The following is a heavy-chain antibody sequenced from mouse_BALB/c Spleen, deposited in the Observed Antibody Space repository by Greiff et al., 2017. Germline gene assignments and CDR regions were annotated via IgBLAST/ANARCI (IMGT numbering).Heavy chain of an antibody. D-gene: IGHD2-3*01. CDR1: GYSITSGYY. CDR2: ISYDGSN. CDR3: ASRGYYPAWFAY. V-gene: IGHV3-6*02. J-gene: IGHJ3*01. Sequence: EVKLMESGPGLVKPSQSLSLTCSVTGYSITSGYYWNWIRQFPGNKLEWMGYISYDGSNNYNPSLKNRISITRDTSKNQFFLKLNSVTTEDTATYYCASRGYYPAWFAYWGQGTLVTVSA.